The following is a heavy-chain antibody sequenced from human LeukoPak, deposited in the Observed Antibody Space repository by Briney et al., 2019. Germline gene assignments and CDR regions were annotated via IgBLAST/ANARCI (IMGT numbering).Heavy chain of an antibody. V-gene: IGHV3-23*01. J-gene: IGHJ4*02. CDR1: GFTFSSYA. CDR2: ISGSGGST. CDR3: SRDPTYYLRYGYFDY. Sequence: GGSLRLSCVDSGFTFSSYAMSWVRQAPGKGLEWVSGISGSGGSTYYADSVKGRCTISRDKSKNTVYLQMHSLRAEDTAVYYCSRDPTYYLRYGYFDYWGQGVLVTVSS. D-gene: IGHD1-26*01.